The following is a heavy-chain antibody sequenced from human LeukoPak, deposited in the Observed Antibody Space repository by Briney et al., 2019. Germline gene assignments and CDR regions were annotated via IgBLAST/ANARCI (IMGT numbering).Heavy chain of an antibody. J-gene: IGHJ6*02. D-gene: IGHD5-24*01. CDR2: IYSGGST. Sequence: GESLKISCAASGFTVSSNYMTWVRQAPGKGLEWVSVIYSGGSTDYADSVKGRFTISRDKSKNTVYVQMSSLRTEDTAVYYCASGSKDDYYYGMDVWGQGTTVTVSS. CDR3: ASGSKDDYYYGMDV. V-gene: IGHV3-53*01. CDR1: GFTVSSNY.